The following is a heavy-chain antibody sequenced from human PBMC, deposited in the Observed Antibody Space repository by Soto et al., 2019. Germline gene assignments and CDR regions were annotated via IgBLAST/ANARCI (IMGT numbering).Heavy chain of an antibody. D-gene: IGHD3-16*01. Sequence: ASVKVSCKASGYTFTSYGISWVRQAPGQGLEWMGWISAYNGNTNYAQKLQGRVTMTTDTSTSTAYMELRSLRSDDTAVYYCARDRDGGVTTPHTDWFDPWGQGTLVTVSS. CDR2: ISAYNGNT. J-gene: IGHJ5*02. CDR3: ARDRDGGVTTPHTDWFDP. V-gene: IGHV1-18*01. CDR1: GYTFTSYG.